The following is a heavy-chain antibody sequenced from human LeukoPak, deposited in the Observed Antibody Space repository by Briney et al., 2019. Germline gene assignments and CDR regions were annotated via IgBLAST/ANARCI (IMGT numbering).Heavy chain of an antibody. Sequence: SETLSLTCTVSGGSISSSSYYWGWIRQPPGKGLEWIGSIYYSGSTYYNPSLKSRVTISVDTSMNQFSLKLSSVTAADTAVYYCARAYSSSGLSFDYWGQGTLVTVSS. CDR3: ARAYSSSGLSFDY. CDR1: GGSISSSSYY. D-gene: IGHD6-6*01. J-gene: IGHJ4*02. CDR2: IYYSGST. V-gene: IGHV4-39*07.